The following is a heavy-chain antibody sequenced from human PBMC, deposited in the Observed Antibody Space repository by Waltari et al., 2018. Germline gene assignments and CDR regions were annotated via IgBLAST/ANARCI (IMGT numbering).Heavy chain of an antibody. CDR1: GGSISRYS. Sequence: QVQLQESGPGLVKPSETLSLPCTVSGGSISRYSRNWIRQPAGKGLEWIGRIYTSGSTNYNPSLKSRVTMSVDTSKNQFSLKLSSVTAADTAVYYCASHVDIGFDYWGQGTLVTVSS. V-gene: IGHV4-4*07. J-gene: IGHJ4*02. CDR3: ASHVDIGFDY. D-gene: IGHD5-12*01. CDR2: IYTSGST.